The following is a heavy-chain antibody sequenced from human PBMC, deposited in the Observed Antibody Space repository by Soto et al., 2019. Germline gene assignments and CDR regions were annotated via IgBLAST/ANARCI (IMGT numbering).Heavy chain of an antibody. CDR3: ARGSGTYYDFWSGPNGFDP. Sequence: QVQLQESGPGLVKPSQTLSLTCTVSGGSISSCGYYWSWIRQHPGKGLEWIGYIYYSGSTYYNPSLKSRVTISVDTSKNQFSLKLSSVTAADTAVYYCARGSGTYYDFWSGPNGFDPWGQGTLVTVSS. V-gene: IGHV4-31*03. CDR1: GGSISSCGYY. J-gene: IGHJ5*02. D-gene: IGHD3-3*01. CDR2: IYYSGST.